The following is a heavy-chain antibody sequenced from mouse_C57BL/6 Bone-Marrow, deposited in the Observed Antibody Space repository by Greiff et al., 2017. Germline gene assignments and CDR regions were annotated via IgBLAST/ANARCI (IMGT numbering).Heavy chain of an antibody. J-gene: IGHJ3*01. V-gene: IGHV1-85*01. D-gene: IGHD2-3*01. Sequence: VQLQQSGPELVKPGASVKLSCKASGYTFTSYDINWVKQRPGQGLEWIGWIYPRDGSTKYNEKFKGKATLTVDTSSSTAYMELHSLTSEDSAVYFCARSNDGYVSCFAYWGQGTLVTVSA. CDR3: ARSNDGYVSCFAY. CDR2: IYPRDGST. CDR1: GYTFTSYD.